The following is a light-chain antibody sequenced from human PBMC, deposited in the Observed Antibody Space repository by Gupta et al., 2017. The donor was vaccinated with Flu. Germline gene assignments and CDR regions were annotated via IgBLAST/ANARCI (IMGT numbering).Light chain of an antibody. CDR1: TGPVTSGYL. Sequence: QTVVTQEPSLTVSPGGTVTPTCASNTGPVTSGYLPNWFQQKPGQAPRALMYHTSERPPWTPARFSGSLHGGRATLTLSDAQPEDEADYHCLLYYGGATWVFGGGPKLTV. CDR2: HTS. CDR3: LLYYGGATWV. V-gene: IGLV7-43*01. J-gene: IGLJ3*02.